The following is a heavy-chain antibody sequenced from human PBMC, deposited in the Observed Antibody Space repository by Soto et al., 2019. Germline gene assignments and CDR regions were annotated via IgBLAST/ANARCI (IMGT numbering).Heavy chain of an antibody. D-gene: IGHD2-15*01. CDR2: INPNSGGT. V-gene: IGHV1-2*04. CDR1: GYTFTGYY. J-gene: IGHJ3*02. CDR3: ARGDCSGGRCSPWTAFDI. Sequence: QVQLVQSGAEVKKPGASVKVSCKASGYTFTGYYMHWVRQAPGQGLEWMGWINPNSGGTNYAQKFQGWVTMTRDTSISTAYMELSRLRSDDTAVYYCARGDCSGGRCSPWTAFDIWGQGTMVTVSS.